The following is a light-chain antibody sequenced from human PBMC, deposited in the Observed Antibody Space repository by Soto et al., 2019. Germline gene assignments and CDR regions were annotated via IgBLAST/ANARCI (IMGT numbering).Light chain of an antibody. V-gene: IGKV3-20*01. CDR2: GAS. Sequence: EIVLTQSPGTLSLSPGERATLSCRASQSVSSKYLAWYQQKPGQAPRFLIYGASSRATDIPDRFSGSGSGTDFTLTISRLEPEDFAVYYCQQYGSSPPITFGQGTRLEIK. CDR1: QSVSSKY. CDR3: QQYGSSPPIT. J-gene: IGKJ5*01.